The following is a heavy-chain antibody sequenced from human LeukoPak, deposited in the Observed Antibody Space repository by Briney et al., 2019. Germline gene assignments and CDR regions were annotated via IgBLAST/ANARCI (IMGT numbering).Heavy chain of an antibody. CDR3: ARELFDFDY. V-gene: IGHV3-23*01. D-gene: IGHD3-10*01. CDR1: GFTFDNFA. J-gene: IGHJ4*02. CDR2: ITGSGGST. Sequence: GGSLRLSCAPSGFTFDNFAMTWVRQAPGKGLEWVSEITGSGGSTYYADSVKGRLNISRDNSKNTLYLQMNSLTAEDTAIYYCARELFDFDYWGQGTLVTVSS.